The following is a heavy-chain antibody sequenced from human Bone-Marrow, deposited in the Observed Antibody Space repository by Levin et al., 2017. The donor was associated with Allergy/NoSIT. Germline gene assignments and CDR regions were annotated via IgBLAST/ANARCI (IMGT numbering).Heavy chain of an antibody. CDR2: TKQDETEK. Sequence: GGSLRLSCAASGFTFGSYWMSWVRQAPGKGLEWVAITKQDETEKYYVDSVKGRFTISRDNSKNSLYLQMNSLRAEDTAVYYCARMGILVPAAFNWFDPRGQGTLVTVSS. CDR1: GFTFGSYW. V-gene: IGHV3-7*01. CDR3: ARMGILVPAAFNWFDP. D-gene: IGHD2-2*01. J-gene: IGHJ5*02.